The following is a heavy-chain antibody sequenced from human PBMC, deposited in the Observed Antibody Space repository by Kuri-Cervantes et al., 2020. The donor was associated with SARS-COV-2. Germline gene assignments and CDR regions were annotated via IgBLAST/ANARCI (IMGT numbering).Heavy chain of an antibody. V-gene: IGHV3-21*01. CDR3: ARDWAKYGGDSIDY. D-gene: IGHD2-8*01. CDR2: ISSSSSYI. Sequence: GESLKISCAASGFTFSSYWMSWVRQAPGKGLEWVSSISSSSSYIYYADSVKGRFTISRDNAKNSLYLQMNSLRAEDTAVYYCARDWAKYGGDSIDYWGQGTLVTVSS. J-gene: IGHJ4*02. CDR1: GFTFSSYW.